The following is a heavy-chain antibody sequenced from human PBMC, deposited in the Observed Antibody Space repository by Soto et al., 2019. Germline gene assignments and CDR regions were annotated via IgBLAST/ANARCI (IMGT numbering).Heavy chain of an antibody. D-gene: IGHD3-10*01. CDR1: GYTFTGYE. CDR2: INPNSGGT. CDR3: ARDARGDEAPMDY. J-gene: IGHJ4*02. Sequence: ASVKVSCKASGYTFTGYEMHWVRQAPGQGLEWMGWINPNSGGTNYAQKFQGWVTMTRDTSISTAYMELSRLRSDDTAVYYCARDARGDEAPMDYWGQGTLVTVSS. V-gene: IGHV1-2*04.